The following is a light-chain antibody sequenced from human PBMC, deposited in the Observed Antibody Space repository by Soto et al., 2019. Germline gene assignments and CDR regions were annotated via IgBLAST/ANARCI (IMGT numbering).Light chain of an antibody. CDR3: QQYGGSPVT. CDR2: DAS. J-gene: IGKJ5*01. V-gene: IGKV3-20*01. CDR1: QTVRNNY. Sequence: EFVLTQSPRTLAVSPEEIDTRSCSAIQTVRNNYLAWYQQKPGRAPRVLIYDASTRATVVPDRFSGSGSGTDFALLISRLEPEDFAVYYCQQYGGSPVTFGQGTRLEIK.